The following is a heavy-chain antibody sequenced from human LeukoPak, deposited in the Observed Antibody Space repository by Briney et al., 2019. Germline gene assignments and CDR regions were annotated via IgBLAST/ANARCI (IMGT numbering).Heavy chain of an antibody. Sequence: GGSLRLSCAASGFTFSSHWMHWVRQAPGKGLVWVSRINSDGSRINYADSVKGRFTISRDNAKNTLYLQMNSLRGDDTAVYYCAKDLWYYASGSPDWGQGTLVTVSS. D-gene: IGHD3-10*01. CDR2: INSDGSRI. CDR1: GFTFSSHW. V-gene: IGHV3-74*01. CDR3: AKDLWYYASGSPD. J-gene: IGHJ4*02.